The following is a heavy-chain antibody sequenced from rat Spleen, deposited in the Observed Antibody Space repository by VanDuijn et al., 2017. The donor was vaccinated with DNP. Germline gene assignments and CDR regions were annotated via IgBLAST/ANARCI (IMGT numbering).Heavy chain of an antibody. Sequence: EVQVVESGGDLVQPGRSLNLSCVDPGFTFNNYWLTWIRQVPGKGLEWVASITSSGGSTYYPDSVKGRFTISRDNAKNTLYLQMNSLRSEDTATYYCARHVLPLRVWDYWGQGVVVTVSS. J-gene: IGHJ2*01. V-gene: IGHV5-31*01. CDR3: ARHVLPLRVWDY. CDR1: GFTFNNYW. CDR2: ITSSGGST. D-gene: IGHD1-4*01.